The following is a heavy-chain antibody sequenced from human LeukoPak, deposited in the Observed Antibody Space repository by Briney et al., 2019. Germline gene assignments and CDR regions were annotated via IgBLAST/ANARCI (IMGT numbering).Heavy chain of an antibody. D-gene: IGHD4-17*01. J-gene: IGHJ3*02. CDR2: ISYDGSNK. V-gene: IGHV3-30-3*01. Sequence: PGRSLRLSCAASGFTFSSYAMHWVRQAPGKGLEWVAVISYDGSNKYYADSVKGRFTISRDNSKNTLYLQMNSLRAEDTAVYYCARDTSSLRKAFDIWGQGTTVTVSS. CDR1: GFTFSSYA. CDR3: ARDTSSLRKAFDI.